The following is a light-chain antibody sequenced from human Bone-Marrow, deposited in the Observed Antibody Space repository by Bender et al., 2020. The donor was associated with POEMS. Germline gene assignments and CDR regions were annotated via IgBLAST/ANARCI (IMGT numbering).Light chain of an antibody. V-gene: IGLV2-23*01. J-gene: IGLJ1*01. CDR1: SSDVGNYNV. Sequence: QSALTQPASVSGSPGQSITVSCTGTSSDVGNYNVVSWYQQHPGKVPKVIIYEGSKRPSGVSNRFSGSKSDNTASLTISGLQAEDEADYYCCSYAGSSTYVFGTGTKVTVL. CDR3: CSYAGSSTYV. CDR2: EGS.